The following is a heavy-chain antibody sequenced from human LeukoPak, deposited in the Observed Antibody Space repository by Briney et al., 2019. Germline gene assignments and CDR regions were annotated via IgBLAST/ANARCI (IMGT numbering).Heavy chain of an antibody. J-gene: IGHJ3*02. Sequence: SETLSLTCTASGVSISSYYWSWIRQAPGKGLEWIGYINYSGSTNYNPSLKSRVTISVDTSKNQFSLKLSSVTAADTAVYYCARVGCSGGSCYSDAFDIWGQGTMVTVSS. CDR1: GVSISSYY. V-gene: IGHV4-59*01. CDR2: INYSGST. CDR3: ARVGCSGGSCYSDAFDI. D-gene: IGHD2-15*01.